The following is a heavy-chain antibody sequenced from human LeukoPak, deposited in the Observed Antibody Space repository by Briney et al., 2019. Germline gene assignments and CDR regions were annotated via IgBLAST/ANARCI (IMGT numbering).Heavy chain of an antibody. V-gene: IGHV3-30*02. CDR3: AKDLQYFDYSNNLIDY. CDR2: IRYDGSNK. Sequence: PGGSLRLSCAASGFTFSSYGMHWVRQAPGKGLEWVAFIRYDGSNKYYADSVKGRFTISRDNSKNTLYLQMNSLRAEDTAVYYCAKDLQYFDYSNNLIDYWGQGTLVTVSS. CDR1: GFTFSSYG. J-gene: IGHJ4*02. D-gene: IGHD4-11*01.